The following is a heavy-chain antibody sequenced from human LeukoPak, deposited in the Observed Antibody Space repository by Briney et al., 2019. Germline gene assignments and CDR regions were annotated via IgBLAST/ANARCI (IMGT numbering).Heavy chain of an antibody. D-gene: IGHD3-22*01. V-gene: IGHV3-23*01. CDR1: GFTFTSYA. CDR3: AREATYYFDSSGYYRYFDN. Sequence: GGSLRLSCGASGFTFTSYAMTWVRQAPGKGLEWVSAISGSGGYTYYADSVKGRFTISRDNSKNTLYLEMNSLKTEDTAVYYCAREATYYFDSSGYYRYFDNWGQGTLVTVSS. CDR2: ISGSGGYT. J-gene: IGHJ4*02.